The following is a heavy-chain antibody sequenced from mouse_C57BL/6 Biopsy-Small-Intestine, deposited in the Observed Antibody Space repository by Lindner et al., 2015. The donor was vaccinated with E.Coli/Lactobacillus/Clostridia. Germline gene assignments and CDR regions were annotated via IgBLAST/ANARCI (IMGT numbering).Heavy chain of an antibody. Sequence: VQLQEYGPELVKPGASVKISCKASGYTLTDSINWLKQRPGQGLEWIGWIYPGSGDTKYNEMFKDKATLTVDTSSRTAYMQLSSLTSEDSAVYFCARGNLWYFDVWGAGTTVTVSS. CDR2: IYPGSGDT. CDR3: ARGNLWYFDV. V-gene: IGHV1-84*01. CDR1: GYTLTDS. J-gene: IGHJ1*01.